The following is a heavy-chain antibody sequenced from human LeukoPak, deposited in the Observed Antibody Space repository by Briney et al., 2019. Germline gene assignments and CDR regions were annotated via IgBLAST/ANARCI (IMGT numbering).Heavy chain of an antibody. J-gene: IGHJ4*02. Sequence: SETLSLTCTVSGGSISSYYWSWIQQPPGKGLEWIGCIYYSGSTNYNPSLKSRVTISVDTSKNQFSLKLSSVTAADTAVYYCARAVGGSYDSLDYWGQGTLVTVSS. D-gene: IGHD1-26*01. CDR2: IYYSGST. CDR1: GGSISSYY. V-gene: IGHV4-59*01. CDR3: ARAVGGSYDSLDY.